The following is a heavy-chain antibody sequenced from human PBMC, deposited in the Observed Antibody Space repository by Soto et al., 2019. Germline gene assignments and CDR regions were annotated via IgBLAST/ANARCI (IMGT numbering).Heavy chain of an antibody. CDR1: GFLFDDFA. J-gene: IGHJ4*02. D-gene: IGHD3-10*01. CDR3: AKDGGAGSYFSGMVFLEY. Sequence: EVQLVESGGGLIQPGRSLRLSCVASGFLFDDFAMHWVRQTPGKGLEWVSAISWDSNIARYADSVRGRFTISRDNAKNSLYLEIDSLRPEDTAFYYCAKDGGAGSYFSGMVFLEYWGQGALVTVSS. CDR2: ISWDSNIA. V-gene: IGHV3-9*01.